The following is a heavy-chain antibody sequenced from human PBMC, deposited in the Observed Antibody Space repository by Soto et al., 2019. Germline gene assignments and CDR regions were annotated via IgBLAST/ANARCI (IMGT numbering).Heavy chain of an antibody. V-gene: IGHV1-3*01. CDR2: INAGNGNT. J-gene: IGHJ6*02. CDR1: GSTFTSYA. D-gene: IGHD4-17*01. CDR3: ARESYGDYMRYYYYYGMDV. Sequence: QVQLVQSGAEVKKPGASVKVSCKASGSTFTSYAMHWVRQAPGQRLEWMGWINAGNGNTKYSQKFQGRVTITRDTSASTAYMELSSLRSEDTAVYYCARESYGDYMRYYYYYGMDVWGQGTTVTVSS.